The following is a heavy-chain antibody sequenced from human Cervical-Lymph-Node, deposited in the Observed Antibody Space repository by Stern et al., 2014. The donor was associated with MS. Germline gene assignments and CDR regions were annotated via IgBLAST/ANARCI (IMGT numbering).Heavy chain of an antibody. V-gene: IGHV4-59*01. CDR2: IYYSGST. CDR1: GGSISSYY. CDR3: ARVPCSSTSCP. D-gene: IGHD2-2*01. J-gene: IGHJ5*02. Sequence: QLQLQESGPGLVKPSETLSLTCTVSGGSISSYYWSWIRQPPGQGLEWIGYIYYSGSTNYNPSLKSRVTISVDTSKNQFSLKLSSVTAADTAVYYCARVPCSSTSCPWGQGTLVTVSS.